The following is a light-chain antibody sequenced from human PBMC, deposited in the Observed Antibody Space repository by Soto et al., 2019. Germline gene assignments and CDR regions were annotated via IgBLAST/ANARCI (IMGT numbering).Light chain of an antibody. CDR1: QGIRND. J-gene: IGKJ1*01. V-gene: IGKV1-17*01. Sequence: DIQLTQSPSFLSASVGDRVTINCRASQGIRNDLGWYQQKPGKAPKLLIYAASSLQSGVPSRFSGSGSGTEFTLTISSLQPDDSATYYCQHYNSYSWTFGQGTKVDIK. CDR2: AAS. CDR3: QHYNSYSWT.